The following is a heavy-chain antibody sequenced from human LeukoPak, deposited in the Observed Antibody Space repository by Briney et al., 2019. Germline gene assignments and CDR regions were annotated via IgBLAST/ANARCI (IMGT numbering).Heavy chain of an antibody. Sequence: SPSLSLAWNLSGASISIDHWSWARHPPGEGREWIGHIYYSGNTNYTPPLKSRVTISVDTSKNQFSLKLRSVTAADTAVYYCARVCSGDSCYSGWGQGTLVTVSS. V-gene: IGHV4-59*07. CDR1: GASISIDH. D-gene: IGHD2-15*01. J-gene: IGHJ4*02. CDR3: ARVCSGDSCYSG. CDR2: IYYSGNT.